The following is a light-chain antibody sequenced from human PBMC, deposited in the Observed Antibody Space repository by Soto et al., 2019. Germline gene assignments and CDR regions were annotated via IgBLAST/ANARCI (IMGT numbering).Light chain of an antibody. V-gene: IGKV3-20*01. J-gene: IGKJ1*01. CDR3: QQYDNSPLT. CDR1: QSVSRGY. Sequence: DIVLTQSPGTLSLSPGQRATLSCRASQSVSRGYLAWYQQKPGQAPRLLIYGASSRATGISDRFSGSGSGTDFTLTISRLEPEDFAVYYCQQYDNSPLTFGQGTKVDIK. CDR2: GAS.